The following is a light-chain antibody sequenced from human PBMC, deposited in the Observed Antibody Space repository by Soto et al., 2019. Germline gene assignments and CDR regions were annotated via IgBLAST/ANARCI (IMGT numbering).Light chain of an antibody. CDR3: QQYDSSPRT. CDR1: QSVSSSY. CDR2: GAS. Sequence: EIVLTQSPGTLSLSPGERATLSCRASQSVSSSYLAWYQQKPGQAPSLLIDGASSRATGIPDRFSGSGSGTDFTLTISRLEPEDFAVYYCQQYDSSPRTFGQGTKVEI. V-gene: IGKV3-20*01. J-gene: IGKJ1*01.